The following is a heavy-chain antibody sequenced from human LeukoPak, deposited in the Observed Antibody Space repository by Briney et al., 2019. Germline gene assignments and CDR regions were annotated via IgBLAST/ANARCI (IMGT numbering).Heavy chain of an antibody. Sequence: SETLSLTCSVSGDSINSNYWSWMRQPPGKGLEWIGYIYYGGSTDYNPSLKSRVSMSVDTSKNQFSLNLSSVTAADTAVYYCARLLAGCPGGRCRAHFDYWGQGTLVTVPS. CDR2: IYYGGST. J-gene: IGHJ4*02. V-gene: IGHV4-59*12. D-gene: IGHD2-15*01. CDR3: ARLLAGCPGGRCRAHFDY. CDR1: GDSINSNY.